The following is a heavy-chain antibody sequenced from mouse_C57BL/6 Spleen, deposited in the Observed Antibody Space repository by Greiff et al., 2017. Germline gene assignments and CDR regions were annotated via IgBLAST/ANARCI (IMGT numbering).Heavy chain of an antibody. Sequence: QVQLQQPGAELVMPGASVKLSCKASGYTFTSYWMHWVKQRPGQGLEWIGEIDPSDSYTNYNQKFKGKSTLTVDKSSSTAYMQLSSLTSEDSAGYYCAYGPFDYWGQGTTLTVSS. CDR3: AYGPFDY. CDR2: IDPSDSYT. J-gene: IGHJ2*01. V-gene: IGHV1-69*01. D-gene: IGHD1-1*02. CDR1: GYTFTSYW.